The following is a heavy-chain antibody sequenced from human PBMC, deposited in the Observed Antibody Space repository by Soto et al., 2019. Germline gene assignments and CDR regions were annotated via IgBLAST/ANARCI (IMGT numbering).Heavy chain of an antibody. CDR3: ARHVGCSGGSCYREFDY. V-gene: IGHV4-39*01. CDR1: GGSISSSSYY. CDR2: IYYSGST. D-gene: IGHD2-15*01. Sequence: QLQLQESGPGLVKPSETLSLTCTVSGGSISSSSYYWGWIRQPPGKGLEWIGRIYYSGSTYYNPSLKSRVTISVDTSKNQFSLKLSSVTAADTAVYYCARHVGCSGGSCYREFDYWGQGTLVTVSS. J-gene: IGHJ4*02.